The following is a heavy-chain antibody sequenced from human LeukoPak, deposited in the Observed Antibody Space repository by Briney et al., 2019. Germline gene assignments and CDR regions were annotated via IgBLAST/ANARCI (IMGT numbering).Heavy chain of an antibody. CDR3: ARDIGH. D-gene: IGHD3/OR15-3a*01. CDR1: GGSFSGYY. CDR2: IYYSGST. V-gene: IGHV4-31*11. J-gene: IGHJ4*02. Sequence: PSETLSLTCAVYGGSFSGYYWSWIRQHPGKGLEWIGYIYYSGSTYYNPSLKSRVTISVDTSKNQFSLKLSSVTAADTAVYYCARDIGHWGQGTLVTVSS.